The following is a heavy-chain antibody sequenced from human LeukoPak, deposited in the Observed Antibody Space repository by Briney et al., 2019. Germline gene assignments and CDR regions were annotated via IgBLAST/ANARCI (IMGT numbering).Heavy chain of an antibody. Sequence: GGSLRLSCAASGFTFSSYSMNWVRQAPGKGLEWVSYISSSSSTIYYADSVKGRFTISRDNAKNSLYLQMNSLRAEDTAVYYCARGANYDILTVGPFDYWGQGTLVTVSS. D-gene: IGHD3-9*01. J-gene: IGHJ4*02. V-gene: IGHV3-48*04. CDR3: ARGANYDILTVGPFDY. CDR1: GFTFSSYS. CDR2: ISSSSSTI.